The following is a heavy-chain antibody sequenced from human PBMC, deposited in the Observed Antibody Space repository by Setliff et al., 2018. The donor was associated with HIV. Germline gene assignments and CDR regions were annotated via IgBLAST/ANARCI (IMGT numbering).Heavy chain of an antibody. J-gene: IGHJ4*02. CDR3: ARGSGTFYDVLTFGP. CDR1: SDSISPYY. CDR2: IYYSGST. D-gene: IGHD3-9*01. V-gene: IGHV4-59*08. Sequence: PSETLSLTCTVSSDSISPYYWSWIRQPPGRGLEWIGFIYYSGSTNYSPSLKSRVTISLDSSKDQFSLKLTSVTAADTAVYYCARGSGTFYDVLTFGPWGQGTLVTVSS.